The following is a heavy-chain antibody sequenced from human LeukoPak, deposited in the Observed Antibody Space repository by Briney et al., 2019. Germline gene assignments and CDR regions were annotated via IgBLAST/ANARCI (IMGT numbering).Heavy chain of an antibody. V-gene: IGHV1-24*01. CDR1: GYTLTELS. J-gene: IGHJ3*02. D-gene: IGHD3-10*02. Sequence: ASAKVSCKVSGYTLTELSMHWVRQAPGKGLEWMGGFDPEDGETIYAQKFQGRVTMTEDTSTDTAYMELSSLRSEDTAVYYCATDYVFGAGSAFDIWGQGTMVTVSS. CDR2: FDPEDGET. CDR3: ATDYVFGAGSAFDI.